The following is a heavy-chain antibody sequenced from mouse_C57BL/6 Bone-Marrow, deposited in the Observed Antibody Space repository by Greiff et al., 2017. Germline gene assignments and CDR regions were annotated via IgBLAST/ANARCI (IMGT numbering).Heavy chain of an antibody. CDR1: GYTFTSYW. CDR3: AREGTAQATLDY. D-gene: IGHD3-2*02. V-gene: IGHV1-55*01. CDR2: IYPGSGST. Sequence: QVQLQQPGAELVKPGASVKMSCKASGYTFTSYWITWVKQRPGQGLEWIGDIYPGSGSTNYNEKFKSKATLTVDTSSSTAYMQLSSLTAEDSAVYYCAREGTAQATLDYWGQGTTLTVSS. J-gene: IGHJ2*01.